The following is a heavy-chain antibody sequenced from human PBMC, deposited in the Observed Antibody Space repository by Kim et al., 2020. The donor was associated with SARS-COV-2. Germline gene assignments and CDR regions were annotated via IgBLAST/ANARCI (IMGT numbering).Heavy chain of an antibody. CDR2: SAI. CDR3: ARDLAMDV. V-gene: IGHV3-48*02. J-gene: IGHJ6*02. Sequence: SAIYSADSVKGRFTISRDNARNSIYLEMNSLRDEDTAVYYCARDLAMDVWGQGTTVTVAS.